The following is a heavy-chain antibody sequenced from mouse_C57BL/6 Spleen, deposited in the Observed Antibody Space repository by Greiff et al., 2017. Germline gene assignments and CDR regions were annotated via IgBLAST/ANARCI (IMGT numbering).Heavy chain of an antibody. CDR1: GYTFTSYW. V-gene: IGHV1-5*01. Sequence: EVQLQQSGTVLARPGASVKMSCKTSGYTFTSYWMHWVKQRPGQGLEWIGAIYPGNSDTSYNQKFKGKAKLTAGTSASTAYMELSSLTNEDSAVYYCTVYYDDDDAMDYWGQGTSVTVSA. D-gene: IGHD2-4*01. J-gene: IGHJ4*01. CDR2: IYPGNSDT. CDR3: TVYYDDDDAMDY.